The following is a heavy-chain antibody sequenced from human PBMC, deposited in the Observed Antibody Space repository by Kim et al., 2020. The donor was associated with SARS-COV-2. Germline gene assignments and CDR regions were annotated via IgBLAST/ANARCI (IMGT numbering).Heavy chain of an antibody. V-gene: IGHV3-11*01. CDR1: GFTLSDYQ. CDR2: ISRSSQTI. CDR3: ARDAGYCRGETCFSRDLFDT. D-gene: IGHD2-21*01. Sequence: GGSLRLSCAASGFTLSDYQMSWVRQAPGKGLEWISYISRSSQTIHYSDSVKGRFTISRDNAKNSIYLQMNGLRAEDSALYYCARDAGYCRGETCFSRDLFDTWGQGTTVTVS. J-gene: IGHJ3*02.